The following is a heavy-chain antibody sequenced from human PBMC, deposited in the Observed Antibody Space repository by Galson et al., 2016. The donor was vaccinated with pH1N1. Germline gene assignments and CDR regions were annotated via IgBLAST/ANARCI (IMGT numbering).Heavy chain of an antibody. D-gene: IGHD6-13*01. J-gene: IGHJ4*02. Sequence: ETLSLTCTVSGASVTSRSHYWDWIRQPPGKGLEWLGNIHSSGSSYYNPSLKSRVSISVDTSKNQFSLHVRSVTAAHTAVYYCASRGSSFWVFWGQGTLATVSS. CDR2: IHSSGSS. CDR3: ASRGSSFWVF. CDR1: GASVTSRSHY. V-gene: IGHV4-39*01.